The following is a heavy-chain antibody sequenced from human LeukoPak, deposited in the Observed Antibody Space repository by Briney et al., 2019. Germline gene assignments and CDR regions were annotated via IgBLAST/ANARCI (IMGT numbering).Heavy chain of an antibody. CDR1: GGSISSSNW. J-gene: IGHJ4*02. CDR2: IYHSGST. D-gene: IGHD6-6*01. V-gene: IGHV4-4*02. CDR3: AKLSINRVPYYFDY. Sequence: SETLSLTCAVSGGSISSSNWWSWVRPPPGKGLEWIGEIYHSGSTNYNPSLKSRVTISVDKSKNQFSLKLSSVTAADTAVYYCAKLSINRVPYYFDYWGQGTLVTVSS.